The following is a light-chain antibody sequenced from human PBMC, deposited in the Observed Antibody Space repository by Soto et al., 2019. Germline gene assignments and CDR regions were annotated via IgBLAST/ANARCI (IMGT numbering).Light chain of an antibody. CDR3: QQYGSAPT. CDR1: QSVSSSY. J-gene: IGKJ1*01. Sequence: EIVLTQSPGTLSLSPGERATLSCRASQSVSSSYLAWYQQKPVQAPRLLIYGASSRATGIPDRFSGSGSGTEFTLTISRLEPEDFAVYYCQQYGSAPTFGQGTKVEIK. V-gene: IGKV3-20*01. CDR2: GAS.